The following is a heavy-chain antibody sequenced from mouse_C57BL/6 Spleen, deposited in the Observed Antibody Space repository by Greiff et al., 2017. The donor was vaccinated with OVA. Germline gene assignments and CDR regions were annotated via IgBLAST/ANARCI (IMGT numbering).Heavy chain of an antibody. Sequence: EVKLVESGPGLVKPSQSLSLTCSVTGYSITSGYYWNWIRQFPGNKLEWMGYISYDGSNNYNPSLKNRISITRDTSKNQFFLKLNSVTTEDTATYYCARIYYDYDGYYAMDYWGQGTSVTVSS. J-gene: IGHJ4*01. CDR2: ISYDGSN. CDR3: ARIYYDYDGYYAMDY. D-gene: IGHD2-4*01. CDR1: GYSITSGYY. V-gene: IGHV3-6*01.